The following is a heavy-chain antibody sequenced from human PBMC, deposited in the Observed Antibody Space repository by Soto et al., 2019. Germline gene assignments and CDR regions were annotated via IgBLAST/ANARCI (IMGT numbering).Heavy chain of an antibody. CDR2: VNPVDNSR. CDR1: GYTFTSHF. CDR3: NRGGTVAPEYDH. J-gene: IGHJ5*02. V-gene: IGHV1-46*03. Sequence: AASVKVSCKASGYTFTSHFIHWVRQAPGQGLEWMGIVNPVDNSRRYAQKFQGRVTMTGDTSTSAVYMELNSLTSEDTAVYYCNRGGTVAPEYDHWGQGTLVTVSS. D-gene: IGHD3-16*01.